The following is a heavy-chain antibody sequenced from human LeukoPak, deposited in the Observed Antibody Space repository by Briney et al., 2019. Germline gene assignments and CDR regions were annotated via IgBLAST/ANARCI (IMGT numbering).Heavy chain of an antibody. CDR2: IHHSGST. Sequence: SETLSLTCAVYVGSFSGYYWSWIRQSPGKGLEWIGEIHHSGSTKYSPSLKSRVTISVDTSKNQFSLKLSSVTAADTAVYYCARRGYNSAYWGQGTLVTVSS. CDR1: VGSFSGYY. V-gene: IGHV4-34*01. J-gene: IGHJ4*02. D-gene: IGHD1-20*01. CDR3: ARRGYNSAY.